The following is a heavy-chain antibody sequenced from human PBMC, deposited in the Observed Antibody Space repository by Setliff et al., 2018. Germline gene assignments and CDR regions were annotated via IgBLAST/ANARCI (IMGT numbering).Heavy chain of an antibody. Sequence: ETLSLTCTVYGGSFTGYYWSWFRQVPGKGLEWVSVIYSGGSTYYADSVKGRFTISRDNSKNTLYLQMNSLRAEDTAVYYCARGLTTTDSSGYYWRDDAFDIWGQGTMVTVSS. CDR3: ARGLTTTDSSGYYWRDDAFDI. V-gene: IGHV3-53*01. J-gene: IGHJ3*02. CDR2: IYSGGST. CDR1: GGSFTGYY. D-gene: IGHD3-22*01.